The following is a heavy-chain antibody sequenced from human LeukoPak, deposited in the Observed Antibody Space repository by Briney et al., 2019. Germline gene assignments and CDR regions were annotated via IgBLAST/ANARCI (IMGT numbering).Heavy chain of an antibody. CDR2: ISSSGSTI. CDR1: GFTFSDYY. J-gene: IGHJ3*02. Sequence: GGSLRLSCAASGFTFSDYYMSWIRQAPGKGLEWVSYISSSGSTIYYADSVKGRFTISRDNAKNSLYLQMNSLRAEDTAVYYCATSRTGYSHDAFDIWGQGTMVTVSS. D-gene: IGHD3/OR15-3a*01. V-gene: IGHV3-11*01. CDR3: ATSRTGYSHDAFDI.